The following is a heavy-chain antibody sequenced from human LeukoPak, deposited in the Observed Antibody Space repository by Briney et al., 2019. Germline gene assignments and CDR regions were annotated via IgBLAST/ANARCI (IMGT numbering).Heavy chain of an antibody. CDR2: MSTYNSNT. CDR3: ARGNFYSGSAD. D-gene: IGHD1-26*01. Sequence: ASVKVSCKTSVYTVTSYGISWVRQSPGQGLEWMRWMSTYNSNTNYVQKLQGRVTMTTDTSTRTAYIELRSLRSDDAAVYYCARGNFYSGSADWGQGTLVTVSS. CDR1: VYTVTSYG. V-gene: IGHV1-18*01. J-gene: IGHJ4*02.